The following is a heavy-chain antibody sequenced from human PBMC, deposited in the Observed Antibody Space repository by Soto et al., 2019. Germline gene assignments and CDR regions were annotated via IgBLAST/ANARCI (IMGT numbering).Heavy chain of an antibody. CDR3: AKDGLRFLEWLSPMNYFDY. D-gene: IGHD3-3*01. V-gene: IGHV3-23*01. CDR2: ISGSGGST. Sequence: GGSLRLSCAASGFTFSSYAMSWVRQAPGKGLEWVSAISGSGGSTYYADSVKGRFTISRDNSKNTLYLQMNSLRAEDTAVYYCAKDGLRFLEWLSPMNYFDYWGQGTLVTVSS. J-gene: IGHJ4*02. CDR1: GFTFSSYA.